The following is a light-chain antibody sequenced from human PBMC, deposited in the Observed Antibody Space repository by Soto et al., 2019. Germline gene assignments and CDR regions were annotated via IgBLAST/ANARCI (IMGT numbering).Light chain of an antibody. Sequence: DIQMTQSPSTLSASVGDRVTITCRASQTISGTLAWYQQKPGKAPKLLIYGASSLKSGVPSRFSGSGSGTEFTLTISSLQPDDFATYYCQHYNSYSEAFGQGTKVDIK. CDR1: QTISGT. J-gene: IGKJ1*01. V-gene: IGKV1-5*03. CDR3: QHYNSYSEA. CDR2: GAS.